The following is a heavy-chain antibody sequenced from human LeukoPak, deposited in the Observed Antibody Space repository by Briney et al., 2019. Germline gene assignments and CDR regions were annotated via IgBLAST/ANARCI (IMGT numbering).Heavy chain of an antibody. Sequence: PSETLSLTCTVSGGSISSYYWSWIRQPPGKGLEWIGYIYYSGSTNYNPSLKSRVTISVDMSKNQFSLKLSSVTAADTAVYYCARGLRYFDWLSHNWFDPWGQGTLVTVSS. D-gene: IGHD3-9*01. J-gene: IGHJ5*02. V-gene: IGHV4-59*08. CDR3: ARGLRYFDWLSHNWFDP. CDR2: IYYSGST. CDR1: GGSISSYY.